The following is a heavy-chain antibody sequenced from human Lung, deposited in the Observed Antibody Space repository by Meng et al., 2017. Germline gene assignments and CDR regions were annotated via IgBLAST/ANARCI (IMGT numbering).Heavy chain of an antibody. V-gene: IGHV1-2*06. D-gene: IGHD6-25*01. CDR2: INPKSGDT. CDR3: ARDEDISAAGKLFGDY. Sequence: GQLVQSGAEVKKPGASVNVSCKPSGYNFPDYYIHWVRRAPGQGLEWMGRINPKSGDTHYAQKFQARVTMTGDTSISTAYMELSGLRSDDTAMYHCARDEDISAAGKLFGDYWGQGTLVTVSS. CDR1: GYNFPDYY. J-gene: IGHJ4*02.